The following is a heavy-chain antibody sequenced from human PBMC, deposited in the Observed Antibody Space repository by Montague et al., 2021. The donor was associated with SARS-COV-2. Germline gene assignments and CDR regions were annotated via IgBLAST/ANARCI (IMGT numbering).Heavy chain of an antibody. V-gene: IGHV2-5*02. CDR1: GFSLSTNGVG. D-gene: IGHD3-16*01. CDR3: AHRREDATLITAWFDP. J-gene: IGHJ5*02. Sequence: PALVKPTQTLTLTCTFSGFSLSTNGVGVGWIRQPPGKALEWLALIYWDGDKRYSPSLTSRLTISRGTPKNQVVLTMTNMNPVDTATYYCAHRREDATLITAWFDPWGQGTMVTVSS. CDR2: IYWDGDK.